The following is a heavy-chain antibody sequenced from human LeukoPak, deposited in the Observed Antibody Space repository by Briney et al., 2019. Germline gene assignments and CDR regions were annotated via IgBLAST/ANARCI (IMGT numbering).Heavy chain of an antibody. V-gene: IGHV3-30*02. Sequence: GGSLRLSCAASGFTFSSYGMHWVRQAPGKGLEWVAFIRYDGSNKYYADSVKGRFTISRDNSKNTLYLQMKSLRAEDTAVYYCARIRCGGDCNSKGRWLDYWGQGTLVTVCS. CDR2: IRYDGSNK. CDR3: ARIRCGGDCNSKGRWLDY. D-gene: IGHD2-21*01. J-gene: IGHJ4*02. CDR1: GFTFSSYG.